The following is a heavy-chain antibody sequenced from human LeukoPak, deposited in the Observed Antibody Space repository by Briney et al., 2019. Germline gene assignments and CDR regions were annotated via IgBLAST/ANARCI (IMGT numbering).Heavy chain of an antibody. Sequence: ASVKVSCKVSGYTLTELSMHWVRQAPGKGLEWMGGFDPEDGETIYAKKFQGRVTMTEDTSTDTAYMELSSLRSEDTAVYYCATYYYGSGSWHIWGQGTMVTVSS. V-gene: IGHV1-24*01. CDR3: ATYYYGSGSWHI. CDR1: GYTLTELS. J-gene: IGHJ3*02. D-gene: IGHD3-10*01. CDR2: FDPEDGET.